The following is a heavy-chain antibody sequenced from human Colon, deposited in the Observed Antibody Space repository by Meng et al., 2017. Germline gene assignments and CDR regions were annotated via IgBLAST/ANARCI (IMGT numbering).Heavy chain of an antibody. J-gene: IGHJ5*02. CDR3: ARGYKWFDLDP. CDR1: RGSTPTYY. CDR2: IHDTGTS. Sequence: VQLQESGPGLVKPSATLSLTCAVSRGSTPTYYWSWIRQSPRRGLEWLGHIHDTGTSNYSPSLGSRVTISLDTSRSNFSLKLTSLTAADTAVYYCARGYKWFDLDPWGQGTLVTVSS. V-gene: IGHV4-59*01. D-gene: IGHD3-10*01.